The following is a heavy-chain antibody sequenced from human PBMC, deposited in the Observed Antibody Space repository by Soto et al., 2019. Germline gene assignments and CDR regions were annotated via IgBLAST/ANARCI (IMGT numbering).Heavy chain of an antibody. D-gene: IGHD2-2*01. V-gene: IGHV6-1*01. CDR2: TYYRSKWYT. J-gene: IGHJ6*02. Sequence: SQTLSLTCDISGDNVSSNSVAWNWIRQSPSRGLEWLGRTYYRSKWYTDYAVSVKSRITIKPDTSKNQFSLQLNSVTPEDTAVYYCASSPGYCSSTSCPYYYYGMDVWGQGTTVTAP. CDR3: ASSPGYCSSTSCPYYYYGMDV. CDR1: GDNVSSNSVA.